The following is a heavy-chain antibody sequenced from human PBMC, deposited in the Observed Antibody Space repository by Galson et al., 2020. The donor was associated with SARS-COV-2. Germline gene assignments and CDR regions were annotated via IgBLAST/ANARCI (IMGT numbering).Heavy chain of an antibody. V-gene: IGHV3-30*04. CDR1: GFTFSSYA. D-gene: IGHD5-12*01. CDR3: ARDLSDGYARHYYYMDV. Sequence: GESLKISCAASGFTFSSYAMHWVRKAPGKGLEWVAVISYDGSNKYYADSVKGRFTISRDNSKNTLYLQMNSLRAEDTAVYYCARDLSDGYARHYYYMDVWGKGTTVTISS. J-gene: IGHJ6*03. CDR2: ISYDGSNK.